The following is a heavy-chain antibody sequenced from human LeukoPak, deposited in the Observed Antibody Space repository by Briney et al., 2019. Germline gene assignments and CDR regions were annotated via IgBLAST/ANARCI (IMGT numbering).Heavy chain of an antibody. CDR1: GGSFSGYY. V-gene: IGHV4-34*01. CDR2: INHSGST. CDR3: ARGYDSSGYYVDY. D-gene: IGHD3-22*01. Sequence: PSETLSLTCAVYGGSFSGYYWSLIRQPPGKGLEWIGEINHSGSTNYNPSLKSRVTISVDTSKNQFSLKLSSVTAADTAVYYCARGYDSSGYYVDYWGQGTLVTVSS. J-gene: IGHJ4*02.